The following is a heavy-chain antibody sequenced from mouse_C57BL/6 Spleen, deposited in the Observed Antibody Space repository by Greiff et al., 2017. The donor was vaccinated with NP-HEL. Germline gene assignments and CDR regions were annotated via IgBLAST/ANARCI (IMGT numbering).Heavy chain of an antibody. V-gene: IGHV1-76*01. D-gene: IGHD2-3*01. J-gene: IGHJ4*01. CDR1: GYTFTDYY. Sequence: QVQLQQSGAELVRPGASVKLSCKASGYTFTDYYINWVKQRPGQGLEWIARIYPGSGNTYYNEKFKGKATLTAEKSSSTAYMQLSSLTSEDSAVYFCARSDDGYLYYAMDYWGQGTSVTVSS. CDR2: IYPGSGNT. CDR3: ARSDDGYLYYAMDY.